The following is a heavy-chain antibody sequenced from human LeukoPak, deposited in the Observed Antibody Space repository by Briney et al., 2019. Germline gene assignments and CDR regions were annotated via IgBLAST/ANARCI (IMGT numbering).Heavy chain of an antibody. CDR1: GFTFSSYA. Sequence: GRSLRLSCAASGFTFSSYAMHWVRQAPGKGLEWVAVISYDGSNKYYADSVKGRFTISRDNSKNTLYLQMNSLRAEDTAVYYCASSRQQLVLIQEPISDYWGQGTLVTVSS. V-gene: IGHV3-30-3*01. CDR3: ASSRQQLVLIQEPISDY. D-gene: IGHD6-13*01. J-gene: IGHJ4*02. CDR2: ISYDGSNK.